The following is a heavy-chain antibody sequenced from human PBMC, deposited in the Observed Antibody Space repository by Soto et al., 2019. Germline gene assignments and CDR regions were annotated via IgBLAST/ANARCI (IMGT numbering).Heavy chain of an antibody. Sequence: EVQLVESGGGLVQPGGSLRLSCAASGFTFSNYDMHWVRQATGKGLEWVSAIDIAGDTYYPDSVMGRFTISREKAKNSLYLQMNSLRADDTAVYYCARAARWLQSRYFDLWGRGTLVTVSS. CDR3: ARAARWLQSRYFDL. D-gene: IGHD5-12*01. CDR1: GFTFSNYD. V-gene: IGHV3-13*01. CDR2: IDIAGDT. J-gene: IGHJ2*01.